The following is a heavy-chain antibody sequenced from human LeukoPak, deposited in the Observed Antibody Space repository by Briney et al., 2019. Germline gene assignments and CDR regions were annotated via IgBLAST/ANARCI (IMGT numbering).Heavy chain of an antibody. J-gene: IGHJ4*02. D-gene: IGHD3-10*01. CDR1: GFTFSNYW. CDR3: ARDDAWIRFGE. CDR2: INSDGRST. Sequence: GGSLRLSCATSGFTFSNYWMHWVRQAPGKGLVWVSRINSDGRSTNYADSVKGRFTISRDNAKNTLYLQMNSLRDEDTAVYYCARDDAWIRFGEWSQGTLVTVSS. V-gene: IGHV3-74*01.